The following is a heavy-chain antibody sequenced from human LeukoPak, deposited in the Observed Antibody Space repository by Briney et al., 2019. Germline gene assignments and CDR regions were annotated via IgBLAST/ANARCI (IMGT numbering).Heavy chain of an antibody. V-gene: IGHV3-21*01. CDR1: HFTFSSYS. CDR3: ARMGVGGSSTGAIFD. Sequence: GGSLRLSCAASHFTFSSYSMNWVRQAPGKGLEWVSSISSSSSYIYYADSVKGRFTISRDNAKNSLYLQMNSLRAEDTAVYYCARMGVGGSSTGAIFDWGQGTLVTVSS. D-gene: IGHD2-2*01. J-gene: IGHJ4*02. CDR2: ISSSSSYI.